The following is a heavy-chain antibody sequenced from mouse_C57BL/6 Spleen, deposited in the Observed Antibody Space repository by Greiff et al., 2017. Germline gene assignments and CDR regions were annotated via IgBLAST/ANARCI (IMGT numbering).Heavy chain of an antibody. CDR1: GFTFTAYY. CDR2: IRNKANGYTT. J-gene: IGHJ3*01. Sequence: EVHLVESGGGLVQPGGSLSLSCAASGFTFTAYYMSWVRQPPGKALEWLGFIRNKANGYTTEYSASVKGRFTISRDNSQSILYLQMNALRAEDSATYYCARYEELRFAYWGQGTLVTVSA. D-gene: IGHD2-1*01. CDR3: ARYEELRFAY. V-gene: IGHV7-3*01.